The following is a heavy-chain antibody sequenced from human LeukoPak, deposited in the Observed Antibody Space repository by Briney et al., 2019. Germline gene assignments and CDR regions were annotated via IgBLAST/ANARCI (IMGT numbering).Heavy chain of an antibody. CDR3: AKDMMYYDILTGYRIAGYFDY. Sequence: GGSLRLSCAASGFTFSSYAMSWVRQAPGKGLEWVSAISGSGGSTYYADSVKGRFTISRDNSKNTLYLQMNSLRAEDTAVYYCAKDMMYYDILTGYRIAGYFDYWGQGTLVTVSS. D-gene: IGHD3-9*01. J-gene: IGHJ4*02. V-gene: IGHV3-23*01. CDR1: GFTFSSYA. CDR2: ISGSGGST.